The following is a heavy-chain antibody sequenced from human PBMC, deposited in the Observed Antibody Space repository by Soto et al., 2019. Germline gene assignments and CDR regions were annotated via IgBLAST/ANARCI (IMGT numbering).Heavy chain of an antibody. J-gene: IGHJ6*02. D-gene: IGHD3-16*01. V-gene: IGHV1-69*01. CDR1: GGTFSSYA. Sequence: QVQLVQSGAEVQKPGSSVKVSCKASGGTFSSYAISWVRQAPGQGLEWMGGIIPIFGTANYAQKFQGRVTITADESTSTAYMELSSLRSEDTAVYYCARDLSMITFHYYGMDVWGQGTTVTVSS. CDR2: IIPIFGTA. CDR3: ARDLSMITFHYYGMDV.